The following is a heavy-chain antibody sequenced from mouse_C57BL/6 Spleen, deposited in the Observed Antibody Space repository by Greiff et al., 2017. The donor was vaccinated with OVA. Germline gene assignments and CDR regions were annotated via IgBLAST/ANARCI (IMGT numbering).Heavy chain of an antibody. CDR3: ARGKLGDY. J-gene: IGHJ2*01. V-gene: IGHV5-17*01. CDR1: GFTFSDYA. D-gene: IGHD4-1*01. CDR2: ISSGSSTI. Sequence: EVKLVESGGGLVKPGGSLKLSCAASGFTFSDYAMHWVRQAPEKGLEWVAYISSGSSTIYYADTVKGRFTISRDNAKNTLFLQMTSLRSEDTAMYYCARGKLGDYWGQGTTLTVSS.